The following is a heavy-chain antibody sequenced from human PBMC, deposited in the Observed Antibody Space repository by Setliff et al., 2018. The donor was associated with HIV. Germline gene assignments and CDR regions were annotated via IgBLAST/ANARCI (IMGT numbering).Heavy chain of an antibody. CDR2: IYMTGGT. CDR1: GGSVNTYY. V-gene: IGHV4-4*07. Sequence: SETLSLTCTVSGGSVNTYYWTWIRQPAGRGLEWIGRIYMTGGTSSNPSLRGRVIMSLDTSKTQSSLKLSSVTAADTAVYYCARDKWFGDLGYYYGMDVWGQGTTVTVSS. J-gene: IGHJ6*02. CDR3: ARDKWFGDLGYYYGMDV. D-gene: IGHD3-10*01.